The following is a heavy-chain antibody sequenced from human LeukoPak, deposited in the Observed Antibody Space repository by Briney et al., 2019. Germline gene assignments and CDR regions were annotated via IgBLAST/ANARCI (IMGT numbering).Heavy chain of an antibody. Sequence: SETLSLTCTVSGGSISSHYWSWIRQPPGKGLEWIGYIYYSGSTNYNPSLKSRVTISVDTSKNQFSLKLSSVTAADTAVYYCARHVGGSNYLYYFDYWGQGTLVTVSS. D-gene: IGHD2-15*01. J-gene: IGHJ4*02. V-gene: IGHV4-59*08. CDR2: IYYSGST. CDR1: GGSISSHY. CDR3: ARHVGGSNYLYYFDY.